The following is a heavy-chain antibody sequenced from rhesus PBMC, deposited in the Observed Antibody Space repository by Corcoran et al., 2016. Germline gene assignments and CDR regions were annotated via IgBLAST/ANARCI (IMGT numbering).Heavy chain of an antibody. V-gene: IGHV3-115*02. CDR1: GFTFSGYE. CDR3: ARRHVTGTTAVDY. CDR2: IGGDCSHT. J-gene: IGHJ4*01. Sequence: EVQLAESGGGLVQPGGSLRLSCAASGFTFSGYEMHWVRQAPGKGLESFSVIGGDCSHTTYADSVKGRFTISRDNAKNSLSLQMNSLRAEDTAVYYCARRHVTGTTAVDYWGQGVLVTVSS. D-gene: IGHD1-7*02.